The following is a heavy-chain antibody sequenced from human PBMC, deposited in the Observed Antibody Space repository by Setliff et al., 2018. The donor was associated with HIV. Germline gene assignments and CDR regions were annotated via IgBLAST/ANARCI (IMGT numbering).Heavy chain of an antibody. J-gene: IGHJ5*01. CDR2: IYGSGST. CDR3: ARAGNDYYDSNGYYYVVDWFDS. D-gene: IGHD3-22*01. V-gene: IGHV4-59*01. Sequence: SETLSLTCTVSSGSIKSYYWSWIRQPPGKGLEWVGYIYGSGSTNYNPSLKSRLTISIDMSKNQFSLRLNSVTAADTAVYYCARAGNDYYDSNGYYYVVDWFDSWGQGTLVTVSS. CDR1: SGSIKSYY.